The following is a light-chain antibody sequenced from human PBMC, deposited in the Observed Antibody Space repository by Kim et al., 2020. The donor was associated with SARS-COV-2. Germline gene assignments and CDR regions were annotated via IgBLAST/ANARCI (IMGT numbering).Light chain of an antibody. CDR3: QKYSTAPWT. V-gene: IGKV1-27*01. J-gene: IGKJ1*01. CDR2: PAS. CDR1: QGISNY. Sequence: DIQMTQSPSSLSASVGDRVTITCRASQGISNYLVWYQQKPGKVPKVLIYPASTLQSGVPSRFSGSGSGTEFTITISSLQPEDAATYYCQKYSTAPWTFGQGTKLEI.